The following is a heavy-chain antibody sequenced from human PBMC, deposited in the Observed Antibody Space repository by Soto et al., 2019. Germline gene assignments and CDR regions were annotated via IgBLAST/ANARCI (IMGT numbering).Heavy chain of an antibody. J-gene: IGHJ5*02. V-gene: IGHV4-34*01. CDR2: INHSGST. Sequence: PSETLSLTCAVYGGSFSGYYWSWIRQPPGKGLEWIGEINHSGSTNYNPSLKSRVTISVDTSKNQFSLKLSSVTAADTAVYYCARGAKLRFLEWLPNNWFDPWGQGTLVTVSS. CDR3: ARGAKLRFLEWLPNNWFDP. CDR1: GGSFSGYY. D-gene: IGHD3-3*01.